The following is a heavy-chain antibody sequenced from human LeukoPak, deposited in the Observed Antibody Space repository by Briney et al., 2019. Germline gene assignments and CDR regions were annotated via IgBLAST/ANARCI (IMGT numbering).Heavy chain of an antibody. CDR3: ARGKGDLTMIAMIVTAVEFNFDH. V-gene: IGHV4-59*12. J-gene: IGHJ4*02. Sequence: SETLSLTCTVSGGSISSYYWSWIRQPPGKGLEWIGYIYYSGSTNYNPSLKSRVTISVDTSKNQFSLKLSSVTAADTAVYYCARGKGDLTMIAMIVTAVEFNFDHWGRGSVVTVSS. CDR2: IYYSGST. D-gene: IGHD3-22*01. CDR1: GGSISSYY.